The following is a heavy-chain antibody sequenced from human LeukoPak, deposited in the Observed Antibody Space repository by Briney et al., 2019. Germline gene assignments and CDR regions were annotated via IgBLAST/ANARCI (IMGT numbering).Heavy chain of an antibody. V-gene: IGHV3-23*01. Sequence: GGSLRLSCAASGFTVSSNYMSWVRQAPGKGLEWVSGISASGGNTHYADSVKGRLTISRDNSKNTLYLQMHSLRAEDTAVYYCAKEYGDYGPDWFDPWGQGNLVTVSS. CDR1: GFTVSSNY. D-gene: IGHD4-17*01. CDR2: ISASGGNT. CDR3: AKEYGDYGPDWFDP. J-gene: IGHJ5*02.